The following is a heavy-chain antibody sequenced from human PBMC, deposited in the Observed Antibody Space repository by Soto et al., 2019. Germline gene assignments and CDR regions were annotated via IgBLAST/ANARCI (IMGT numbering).Heavy chain of an antibody. J-gene: IGHJ6*02. CDR2: IIPIFGTA. CDR1: GGTFSSYA. V-gene: IGHV1-69*12. D-gene: IGHD5-18*01. Sequence: QVQLVQSGAEVKKPGSSVKVSCKASGGTFSSYAISWVRQAPGQGLEWMGGIIPIFGTANYAQKFQGRVKITADESTSKANRERSSLRSEDTAVYYCATQGLPNYYDYGMDVWGQGTTVTVSS. CDR3: ATQGLPNYYDYGMDV.